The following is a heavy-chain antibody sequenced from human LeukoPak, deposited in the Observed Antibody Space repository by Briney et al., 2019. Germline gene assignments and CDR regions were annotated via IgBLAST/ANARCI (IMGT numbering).Heavy chain of an antibody. CDR3: ARDRDSYYDFWSGYYFSSAFDI. J-gene: IGHJ3*02. CDR1: GYTFTSYG. V-gene: IGHV1-18*01. D-gene: IGHD3-3*01. Sequence: ASVKVSCKASGYTFTSYGISWVRQAPGQGLEWMGWISAYNGNTNYAQKLQGRVTMTTDTSTSTAYMELRSLRSDDTAVYYCARDRDSYYDFWSGYYFSSAFDIWGQGTMVTVSS. CDR2: ISAYNGNT.